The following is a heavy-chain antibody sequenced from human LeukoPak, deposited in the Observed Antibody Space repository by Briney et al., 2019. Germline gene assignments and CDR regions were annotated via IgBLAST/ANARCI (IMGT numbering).Heavy chain of an antibody. D-gene: IGHD3/OR15-3a*01. CDR1: GITLSNYG. V-gene: IGHV3-23*01. CDR3: AKRGVVIRVILVGFHKEAYYFES. CDR2: ISDSGGST. Sequence: GGSLRLSCAVSGITLSNYGMSWVRQAPGKEPEWVAGISDSGGSTKYADSVKGRFTISRDNPKNTLFLRMNSLRAEDTAVYFCAKRGVVIRVILVGFHKEAYYFESWGQGALVTVSS. J-gene: IGHJ4*02.